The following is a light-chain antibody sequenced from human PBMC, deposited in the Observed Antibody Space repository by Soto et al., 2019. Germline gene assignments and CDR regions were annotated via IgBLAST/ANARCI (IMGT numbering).Light chain of an antibody. CDR1: HNIDTW. CDR2: KAS. J-gene: IGKJ4*01. CDR3: QQHADYPIT. Sequence: DIQMTHSPSTLSASVGDRATIPFRASHNIDTWLAWFQQKPGKAPNLLIYKASTLEAGVPSRFSGSASGTEFTLTISSLQPDDFATYYCQQHADYPITFGGGTQGGYQ. V-gene: IGKV1-5*03.